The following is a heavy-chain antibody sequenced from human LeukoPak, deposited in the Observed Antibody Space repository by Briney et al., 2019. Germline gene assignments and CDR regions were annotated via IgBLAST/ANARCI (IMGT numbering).Heavy chain of an antibody. D-gene: IGHD6-19*01. CDR3: ATFPIDSSGWYGGEENFDY. V-gene: IGHV3-23*01. J-gene: IGHJ4*02. CDR2: ISGSGGNT. Sequence: GGSLRLSCAASGFTFRSYAMSWVRQAPGKGLEWVSSISGSGGNTFYADSVKGRFTISRDNSKNTLYLQMNSLRPEDTAVYYRATFPIDSSGWYGGEENFDYWGQGTLVTVSS. CDR1: GFTFRSYA.